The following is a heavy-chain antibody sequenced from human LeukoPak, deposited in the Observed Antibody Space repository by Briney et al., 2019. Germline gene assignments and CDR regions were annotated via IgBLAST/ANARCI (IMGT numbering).Heavy chain of an antibody. V-gene: IGHV3-30-3*01. D-gene: IGHD6-13*01. CDR1: GFTFSSYA. CDR3: ARDGYSSSWYLGWFDP. Sequence: GGSLRLSCAASGFTFSSYAMHWVRQAPGKGLEWVAVISYDGSNKYYADSVKGRFTIPRDNSKNTLYLQMNSLRAEDTAVYYCARDGYSSSWYLGWFDPWGQGTLVTVSS. CDR2: ISYDGSNK. J-gene: IGHJ5*02.